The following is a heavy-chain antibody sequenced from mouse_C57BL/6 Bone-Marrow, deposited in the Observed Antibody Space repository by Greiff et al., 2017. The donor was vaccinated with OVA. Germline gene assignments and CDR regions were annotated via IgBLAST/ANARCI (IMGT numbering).Heavy chain of an antibody. V-gene: IGHV5-16*01. D-gene: IGHD1-1*01. CDR1: GFTFSDYY. Sequence: EVMLVESEGGLVQPGSSMKLSCTASGFTFSDYYMAWVRQVPEKGLEWVANINYDGSSTYYLDSLKSRFIISRDNAKNILYLQMSSLKSEDTATYYCARGLRSFAYWGQGTLFTVSA. CDR2: INYDGSST. J-gene: IGHJ3*01. CDR3: ARGLRSFAY.